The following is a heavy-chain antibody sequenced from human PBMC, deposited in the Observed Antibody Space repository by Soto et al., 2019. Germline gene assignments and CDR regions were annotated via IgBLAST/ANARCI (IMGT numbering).Heavy chain of an antibody. Sequence: ASVKVSCKASGGTFSSYAISWVRQAPGQGLEWMGGIIPIFGTANYAQKFQGRVTITADESTSTAYMELSSLRFEDTAVYYCARDRDAYGGNSYYYYGMDVWGQGTTVTVSS. CDR2: IIPIFGTA. V-gene: IGHV1-69*13. CDR1: GGTFSSYA. J-gene: IGHJ6*02. CDR3: ARDRDAYGGNSYYYYGMDV. D-gene: IGHD4-17*01.